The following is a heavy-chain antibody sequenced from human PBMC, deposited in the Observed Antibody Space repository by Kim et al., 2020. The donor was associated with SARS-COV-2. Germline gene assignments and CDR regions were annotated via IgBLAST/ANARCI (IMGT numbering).Heavy chain of an antibody. J-gene: IGHJ4*02. V-gene: IGHV4-34*01. CDR2: INHSGST. CDR1: GGSFSGYY. Sequence: SETLSLTCAVYGGSFSGYYWSWIRQPPGKGLEWIGEINHSGSTNYNPSLKSRVTISVDTSKNQFSLKLSSVTAADTAVYYCARVVAARSNFDYWGQGTLVTVSS. D-gene: IGHD2-15*01. CDR3: ARVVAARSNFDY.